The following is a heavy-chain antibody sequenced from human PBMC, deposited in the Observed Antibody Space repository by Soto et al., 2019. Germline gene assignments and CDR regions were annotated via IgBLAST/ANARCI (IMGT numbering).Heavy chain of an antibody. Sequence: EVQLVESGGGLVQPGGSLRLSCAASGFTVSNNYMRWVRQAPGKGLEWVSLIYSGGATYYADSVKGRFTISRDNSKNTMYLQMNRLRAEDTAVYYCARYGNYKCVGGQGSLVTVSS. V-gene: IGHV3-66*01. CDR1: GFTVSNNY. D-gene: IGHD1-7*01. J-gene: IGHJ4*02. CDR2: IYSGGAT. CDR3: ARYGNYKCV.